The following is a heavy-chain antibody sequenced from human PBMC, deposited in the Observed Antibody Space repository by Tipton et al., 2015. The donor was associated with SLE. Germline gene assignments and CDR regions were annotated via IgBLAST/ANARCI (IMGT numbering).Heavy chain of an antibody. J-gene: IGHJ1*01. D-gene: IGHD5-24*01. V-gene: IGHV3-11*01. CDR2: ISSSGSSI. CDR3: ACRVGHGYFQH. Sequence: SLRLSCAASGFTFSDYYMSWIRQAPGKGLEWVSYISSSGSSIYYADSVKGRFTISRDNAKNSLYLQMNSLRAEDTAVYYCACRVGHGYFQHWGQGTLVTVSS. CDR1: GFTFSDYY.